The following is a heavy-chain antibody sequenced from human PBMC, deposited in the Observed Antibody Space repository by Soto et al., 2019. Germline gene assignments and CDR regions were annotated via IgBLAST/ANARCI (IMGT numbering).Heavy chain of an antibody. CDR3: ARVETGYSSGWYLSP. V-gene: IGHV1-3*01. Sequence: ALVKVSCKASGYTFTSYAMHWVRQAPGQRLEWMGWINAGNGNTKYSQKFQGRVTITRDTSASTAYMELSSLRSEDTAVYYCARVETGYSSGWYLSPWGQGTLVTVSS. J-gene: IGHJ5*02. CDR1: GYTFTSYA. CDR2: INAGNGNT. D-gene: IGHD6-19*01.